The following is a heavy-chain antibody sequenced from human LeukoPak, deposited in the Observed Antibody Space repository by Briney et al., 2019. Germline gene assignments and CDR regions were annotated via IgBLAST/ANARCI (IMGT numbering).Heavy chain of an antibody. CDR2: ISSNGGST. V-gene: IGHV3-64D*06. Sequence: GGSLRLSCSASGFTFSSYAMHWVRQAPGKGLEYVSAISSNGGSTYYADSVKGRFTISRDNSKNKLYLQMSSLRAEDTAVYYCVRDPYSSSWYGDYWGRGTLVTVSS. J-gene: IGHJ4*02. D-gene: IGHD6-13*01. CDR3: VRDPYSSSWYGDY. CDR1: GFTFSSYA.